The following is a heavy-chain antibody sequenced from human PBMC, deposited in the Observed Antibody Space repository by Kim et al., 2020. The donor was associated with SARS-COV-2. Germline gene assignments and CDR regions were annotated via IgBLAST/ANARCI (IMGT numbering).Heavy chain of an antibody. Sequence: GGSLRLSCVASGFTFSSYWMSWVRQAPGKGLEWVANIKQDGSEKYYVDSVKGRFTISRDNAKNSLYLQMNSLRAEDTAVYYCARDQTRNFYFDYWGQGTL. CDR1: GFTFSSYW. D-gene: IGHD1-7*01. CDR2: IKQDGSEK. V-gene: IGHV3-7*03. CDR3: ARDQTRNFYFDY. J-gene: IGHJ4*02.